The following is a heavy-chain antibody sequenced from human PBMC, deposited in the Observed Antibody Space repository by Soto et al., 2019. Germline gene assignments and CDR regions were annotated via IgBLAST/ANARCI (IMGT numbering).Heavy chain of an antibody. D-gene: IGHD3-16*01. V-gene: IGHV1-18*01. CDR3: VMVDNYVTPTPQDV. CDR2: ISPYTGNT. J-gene: IGHJ6*02. Sequence: QVQLVQSGDEVKKPGASVKVSCKASGYIFVNYGIAWVRQAPGQGLEWMGWISPYTGNTHSATKVQGRLTMTTDTATTTGYMDLGSLTSDDTAVYYCVMVDNYVTPTPQDVWGQGPTVTFSS. CDR1: GYIFVNYG.